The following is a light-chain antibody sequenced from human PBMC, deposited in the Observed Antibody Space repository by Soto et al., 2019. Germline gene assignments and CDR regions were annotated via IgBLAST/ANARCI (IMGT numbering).Light chain of an antibody. CDR2: SDN. CDR3: AAWDDSLNGLL. J-gene: IGLJ3*02. Sequence: QSVLTQPPSASGTPGQVFTISCSGSNSNIGDNSVNWYQQLPGTAPKLLIYSDNRRPSGVPDRFSGSESGTSASLAISGLQSEDEAVYYCAAWDDSLNGLLFGGGTKLTVL. CDR1: NSNIGDNS. V-gene: IGLV1-44*01.